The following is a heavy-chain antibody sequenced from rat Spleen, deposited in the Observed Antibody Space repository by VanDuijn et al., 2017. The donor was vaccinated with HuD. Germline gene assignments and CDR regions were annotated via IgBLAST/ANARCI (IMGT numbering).Heavy chain of an antibody. CDR2: IWGDGST. J-gene: IGHJ2*01. CDR1: GFSLSNYG. V-gene: IGHV2-13*01. CDR3: ARSNGYGPFDY. D-gene: IGHD1-3*01. Sequence: QVQLKESGPGLVQPSLTLSLTCTVSGFSLSNYGVIWVRQPPGKGLEWMGGIWGDGSTAYNSALKSRLSISGDSSKSQIILRMNSLQTEDTAMYFCARSNGYGPFDYWGQGVMVTVSS.